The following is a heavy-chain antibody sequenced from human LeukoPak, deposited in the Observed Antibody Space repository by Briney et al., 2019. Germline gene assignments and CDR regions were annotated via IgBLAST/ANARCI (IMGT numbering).Heavy chain of an antibody. CDR2: INHSGST. Sequence: SETLSLTCAVYGGSFSGYYWSWIRQPPGKGLEWIGEINHSGSTNYNPSLKSRVTISVDMSKNQFSLKLSSVTAADTAVYYCARIGLIAVAGNSDYWGQGTLVTVSS. CDR3: ARIGLIAVAGNSDY. CDR1: GGSFSGYY. J-gene: IGHJ4*02. V-gene: IGHV4-34*01. D-gene: IGHD6-19*01.